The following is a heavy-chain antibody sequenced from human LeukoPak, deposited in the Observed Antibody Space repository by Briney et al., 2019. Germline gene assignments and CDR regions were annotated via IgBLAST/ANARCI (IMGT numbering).Heavy chain of an antibody. D-gene: IGHD6-19*01. CDR1: GFTFSSYG. CDR3: AKSSSGWRLPYYFDY. J-gene: IGHJ4*02. V-gene: IGHV3-30*18. Sequence: GRSLRLSCAASGFTFSSYGMHWVRQAPGKGLEWVAVISYDGSNKYYADSVKGRFTISRDNSKNTLYLQMNSLRAEDTALYYCAKSSSGWRLPYYFDYWGQGTLVTVSS. CDR2: ISYDGSNK.